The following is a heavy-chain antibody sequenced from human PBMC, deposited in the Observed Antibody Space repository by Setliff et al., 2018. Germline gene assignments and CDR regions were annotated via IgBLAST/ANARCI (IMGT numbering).Heavy chain of an antibody. CDR2: IYTGGST. CDR3: ARGSSSGYYFDY. D-gene: IGHD6-6*01. J-gene: IGHJ4*02. Sequence: GESLKISCAASGFTVRSYYMTWVRQAPGKGLEWVSVIYTGGSTYYAGSVKGRFTISRDDSNNTLYLQMTSLRAEDTAVYYCARGSSSGYYFDYWGQGTLVTVSS. V-gene: IGHV3-66*01. CDR1: GFTVRSYY.